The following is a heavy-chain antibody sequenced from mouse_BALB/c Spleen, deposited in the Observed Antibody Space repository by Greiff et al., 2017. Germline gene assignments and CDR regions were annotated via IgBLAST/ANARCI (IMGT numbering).Heavy chain of an antibody. D-gene: IGHD2-13*01. J-gene: IGHJ2*01. CDR2: INPSNGRT. Sequence: QVQLQQPGAELVKPGASVKLSCKASGYTFTSYWMHWVKQRPGQGLEWIGEINPSNGRTNYNEKFKSKATLTVDKSSSTAYMQLSSLTSEDSAVYYCARRTTYFDYWGQGTTLTVSS. V-gene: IGHV1S81*02. CDR3: ARRTTYFDY. CDR1: GYTFTSYW.